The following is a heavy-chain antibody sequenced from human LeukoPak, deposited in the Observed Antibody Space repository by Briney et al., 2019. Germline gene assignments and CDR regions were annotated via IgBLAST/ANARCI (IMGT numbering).Heavy chain of an antibody. CDR2: ISGSSFST. V-gene: IGHV3-23*01. D-gene: IGHD3-22*01. Sequence: GASLRLSCAASGFAFENDAMSRVRQAPGKGLECVSVISGSSFSTYYADSVKGRFTISRDTSQRTVYLHMNGVIPEDTAVYYCAQGSYDGNAYYYFDYWGKGALVPASS. J-gene: IGHJ4*02. CDR3: AQGSYDGNAYYYFDY. CDR1: GFAFENDA.